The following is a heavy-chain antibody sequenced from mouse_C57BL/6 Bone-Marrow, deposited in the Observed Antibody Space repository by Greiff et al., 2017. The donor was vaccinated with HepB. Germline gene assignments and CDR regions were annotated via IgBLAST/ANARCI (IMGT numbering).Heavy chain of an antibody. CDR3: ARLELAIFAY. CDR2: IHPNSGST. V-gene: IGHV1-64*01. D-gene: IGHD4-1*01. J-gene: IGHJ3*01. Sequence: QVQLQQPGAELVKPGASVKLSCKASGYTFTSYWMHWVKQRPGQGLEWIGMIHPNSGSTNYNEKFKSKATLTVDKSSSTAYMQLSSLTSDDSAVYYCARLELAIFAYWGQGTLGTVSA. CDR1: GYTFTSYW.